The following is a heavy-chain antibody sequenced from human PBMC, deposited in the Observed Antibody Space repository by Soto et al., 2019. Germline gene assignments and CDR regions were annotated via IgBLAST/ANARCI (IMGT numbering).Heavy chain of an antibody. V-gene: IGHV4-30-4*01. CDR3: GRARAGYCSGGACFEPIDS. J-gene: IGHJ4*02. CDR1: GGSIFSGDYH. CDR2: IYYRGNT. Sequence: QVQLQESGPGLVKPSQTLSLTCTVSGGSIFSGDYHWSWIRQPPGKGLEWIGYIYYRGNTYNNPSLKSRVTISLDTSGSQFSLKLTSVTAADSAVYYCGRARAGYCSGGACFEPIDSWGQGTLVTVSS. D-gene: IGHD2-15*01.